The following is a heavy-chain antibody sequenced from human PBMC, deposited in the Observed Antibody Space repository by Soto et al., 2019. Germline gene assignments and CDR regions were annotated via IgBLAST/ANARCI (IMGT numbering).Heavy chain of an antibody. D-gene: IGHD2-8*02. CDR2: VTPDGSLY. V-gene: IGHV3-30*18. CDR3: VKDRSDTWSFDY. J-gene: IGHJ4*02. CDR1: GFTFSSCV. Sequence: PGGSLRLSCVASGFTFSSCVMHWVRQVPGKGLEWLAVVTPDGSLYPYGDSVKGRFSISRDNSRKTLYLQMNSLRPEDTAVYYSVKDRSDTWSFDYWGQGTLVTVPQ.